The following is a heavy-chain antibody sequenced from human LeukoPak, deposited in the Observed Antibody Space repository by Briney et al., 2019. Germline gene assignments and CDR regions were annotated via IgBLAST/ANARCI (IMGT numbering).Heavy chain of an antibody. CDR3: ASEVEYLLAHDAFDI. CDR2: IIPIFGTA. CDR1: GGTFSSYA. D-gene: IGHD2-2*01. V-gene: IGHV1-69*05. Sequence: SVKVSCKASGGTFSSYAISWVRQAPGQGLEWMGGIIPIFGTANYAQKFQGRVTITTDESTSTAYMELSSLRSEDTAVYYCASEVEYLLAHDAFDIWGQGTMVTVSS. J-gene: IGHJ3*02.